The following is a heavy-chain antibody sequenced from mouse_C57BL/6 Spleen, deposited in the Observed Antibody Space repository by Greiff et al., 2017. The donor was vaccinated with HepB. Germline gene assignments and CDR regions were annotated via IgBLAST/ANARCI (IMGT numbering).Heavy chain of an antibody. CDR2: IHPSDSDT. Sequence: QVHVKQPGAELVKPGASVKVSCKASGYTFTSYWMHWVKQRPGQGLEWIGRIHPSDSDTNYNQKFKGKATLTVDKSSSTAYMQLSSLTSEDSAVYYCAMEYYYGSSYDWYFDVWGTGTTVTVSS. J-gene: IGHJ1*03. CDR3: AMEYYYGSSYDWYFDV. CDR1: GYTFTSYW. D-gene: IGHD1-1*01. V-gene: IGHV1-74*01.